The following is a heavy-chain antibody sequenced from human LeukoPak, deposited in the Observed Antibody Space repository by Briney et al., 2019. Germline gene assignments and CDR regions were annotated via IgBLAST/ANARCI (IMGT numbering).Heavy chain of an antibody. D-gene: IGHD6-6*01. CDR3: ARVAARYVGMDV. V-gene: IGHV4-34*01. J-gene: IGHJ6*02. CDR1: GGSFSGYY. CDR2: INHSGST. Sequence: SETLSLTCAVYGGSFSGYYWNWIRQPPGKGLEWIGEINHSGSTNYNPSLKSRVTISVDTSKNQFSLELSSVTAADTAVYYCARVAARYVGMDVWGQGTTVTVSS.